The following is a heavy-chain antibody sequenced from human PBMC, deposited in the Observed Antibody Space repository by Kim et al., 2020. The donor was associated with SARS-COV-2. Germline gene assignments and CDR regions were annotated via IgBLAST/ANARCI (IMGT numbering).Heavy chain of an antibody. CDR1: GGSLSSYY. J-gene: IGHJ4*02. D-gene: IGHD5-12*01. CDR3: ARGPTRYYFDY. V-gene: IGHV4-59*01. CDR2: IYSSGNT. Sequence: SETLSLTCNVSGGSLSSYYWSWIRQPPGKGLEWIEYIYSSGNTNYNPSVKGRVTISVDTSKNQFSLILFSVTAADTAVYYCARGPTRYYFDYWGQGILGT.